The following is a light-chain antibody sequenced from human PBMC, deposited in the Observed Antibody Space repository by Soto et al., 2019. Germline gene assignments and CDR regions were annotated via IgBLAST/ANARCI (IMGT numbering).Light chain of an antibody. CDR2: GAS. V-gene: IGKV3D-20*02. CDR3: QQRSDWPIT. J-gene: IGKJ4*01. Sequence: ENVLTQSPGTLSLSPGERATLSCRASQSVSSDYLAWYQQRPGQAPRLLIYGASTRVTGIPDRFSGSGSGTDFTLTINRLEPEDFAVYYCQQRSDWPITFGGGTKVEIK. CDR1: QSVSSDY.